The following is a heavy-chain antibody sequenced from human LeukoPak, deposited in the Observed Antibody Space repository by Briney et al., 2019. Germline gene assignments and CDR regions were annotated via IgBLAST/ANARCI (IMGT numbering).Heavy chain of an antibody. V-gene: IGHV3-30*02. CDR2: IRHDGTKE. CDR3: AKDGDSSGYDLSY. D-gene: IGHD3-22*01. J-gene: IGHJ4*02. Sequence: AGSLRLSCAASGFTFSSYGMHWIRQAPGKGLEWVAFIRHDGTKEYYADSVKGRFTISRDNSKDTLYLQITNLSAQDSLVYFGAKDGDSSGYDLSYCGQGTLVTLSS. CDR1: GFTFSSYG.